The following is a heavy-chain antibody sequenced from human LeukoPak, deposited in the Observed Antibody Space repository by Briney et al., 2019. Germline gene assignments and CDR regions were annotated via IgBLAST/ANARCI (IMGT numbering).Heavy chain of an antibody. V-gene: IGHV3-7*01. CDR3: VRDVLYYYGAERLFWFDP. CDR1: GFTFSSHS. D-gene: IGHD3-10*01. J-gene: IGHJ5*02. CDR2: IKQDGSEK. Sequence: GGSLRLSCAASGFTFSSHSMSWVRQAPGKGLEWVAKIKQDGSEKYYVDSVKGRFTISRDNANNSMYLLMNSLRVEDTAVYYCVRDVLYYYGAERLFWFDPWGQGTLVTVSS.